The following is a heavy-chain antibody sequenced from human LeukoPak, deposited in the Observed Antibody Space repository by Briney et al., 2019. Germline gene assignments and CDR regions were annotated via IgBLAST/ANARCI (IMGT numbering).Heavy chain of an antibody. V-gene: IGHV3-48*03. CDR3: ARADTYDSSGIDY. CDR1: GFTFSTYE. CDR2: ISSSDSAK. D-gene: IGHD3-22*01. J-gene: IGHJ4*02. Sequence: QPGESLRLSCAASGFTFSTYEMYWVRQAPGKGLDWVSYISSSDSAKYYADSVKGRFTISRDNAKNSLYLQMNSLRAEDTAVYYCARADTYDSSGIDYWGPGTLVTVSS.